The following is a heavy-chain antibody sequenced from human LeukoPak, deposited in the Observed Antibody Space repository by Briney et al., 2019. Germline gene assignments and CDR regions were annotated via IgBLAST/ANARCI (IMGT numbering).Heavy chain of an antibody. CDR1: GFIFSDYW. V-gene: IGHV3-74*01. CDR3: ARGGRYAYFLDY. D-gene: IGHD3-16*01. J-gene: IGHJ4*02. CDR2: IKSDGSST. Sequence: GGSLRLSCAASGFIFSDYWMHWVRQGPGKGLVRVSRIKSDGSSTSYAESVKGRFTISRDNAKNTVYVHMNSLRDGDTAVYYCARGGRYAYFLDYWGQGTLVTVSS.